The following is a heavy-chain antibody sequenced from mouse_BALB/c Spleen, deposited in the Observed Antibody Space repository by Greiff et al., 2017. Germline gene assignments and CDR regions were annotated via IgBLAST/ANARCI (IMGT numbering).Heavy chain of an antibody. CDR1: GFTFSSYA. V-gene: IGHV5-9-4*01. J-gene: IGHJ3*01. CDR3: ARDYYDYDVNWFAY. Sequence: EVQLVESGGGLVKPGGSLKLSCAASGFTFSSYAMSWVRQSPEKRLEWVAEISSGGSYTYYPDTVTGRFTISRDNAKNTLYLEMSSLRSEDTAMYYCARDYYDYDVNWFAYWGQGTLDTVSA. D-gene: IGHD2-4*01. CDR2: ISSGGSYT.